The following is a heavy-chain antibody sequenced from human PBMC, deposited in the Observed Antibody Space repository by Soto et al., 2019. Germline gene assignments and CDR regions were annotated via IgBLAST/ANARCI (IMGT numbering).Heavy chain of an antibody. CDR2: IDRDGNEK. CDR1: EFTFSSHW. J-gene: IGHJ3*02. V-gene: IGHV3-7*04. Sequence: EVQLVESGGGLVQPGGSLRLSCAASEFTFSSHWMTWVRQAPGKGLEWVAKIDRDGNEKSYVDSVKGRFTISRDNAKNSLYLQMNSLRAEDTAVYYCVREALWFGRDDAFDIWGQGTMVIVSS. D-gene: IGHD3-10*01. CDR3: VREALWFGRDDAFDI.